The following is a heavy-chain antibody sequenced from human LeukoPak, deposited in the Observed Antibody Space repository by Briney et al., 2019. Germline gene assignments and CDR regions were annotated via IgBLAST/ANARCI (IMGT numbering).Heavy chain of an antibody. Sequence: GGSLRLSCAASGFTFSSYGMHWVRQAPGKGLEWVAVISYDGSNKYYADSVKGRFTISRDNSKNTLYLQMNSLRAEDTAVYYCAKDEADHWGQGTLVTVSS. CDR1: GFTFSSYG. CDR2: ISYDGSNK. V-gene: IGHV3-30*18. J-gene: IGHJ4*02. CDR3: AKDEADH.